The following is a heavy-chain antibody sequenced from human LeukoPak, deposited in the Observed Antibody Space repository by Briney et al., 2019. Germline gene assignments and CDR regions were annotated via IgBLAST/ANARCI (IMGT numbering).Heavy chain of an antibody. V-gene: IGHV5-51*01. CDR2: IYPGDSDT. CDR1: GYSFPTYW. Sequence: GESLKISCEGSGYSFPTYWIGWVRQMPGKRLEWMGIIYPGDSDTRYNTSFPGQGPISVDKSISTAYLQWSSLKASDAAIYYCARRDNSRAFDYWGQGTLVTVSS. CDR3: ARRDNSRAFDY. J-gene: IGHJ4*02. D-gene: IGHD5-24*01.